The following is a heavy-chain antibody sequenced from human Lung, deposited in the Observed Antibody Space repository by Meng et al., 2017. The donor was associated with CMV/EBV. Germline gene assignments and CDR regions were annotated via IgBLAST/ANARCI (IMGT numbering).Heavy chain of an antibody. V-gene: IGHV1-46*01. CDR2: INPSGGST. J-gene: IGHJ4*02. CDR3: ATYGSGRIFDY. D-gene: IGHD3-10*01. Sequence: ASVKVSCKASGYTLTSYYMHWVRQAPGQGLERMGIINPSGGSTSYAQKFQGRVTMTRDTSTSTVYMELSSLRSEDTAVYYCATYGSGRIFDYWGQGTLVTVSS. CDR1: GYTLTSYY.